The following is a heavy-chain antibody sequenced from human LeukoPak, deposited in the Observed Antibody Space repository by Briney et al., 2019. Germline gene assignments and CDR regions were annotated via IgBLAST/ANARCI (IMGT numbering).Heavy chain of an antibody. D-gene: IGHD6-6*01. V-gene: IGHV1-69*04. CDR1: GGSFSSYA. CDR3: ARETYSSSTPRKNWFDP. J-gene: IGHJ5*02. CDR2: IIPILGIA. Sequence: SVKVSCKASGGSFSSYAISWVRQAPGQGLEWMGRIIPILGIANYAQKFQGRVTITADKSTSTAYMELSSLRSEDTAVYYCARETYSSSTPRKNWFDPWGQGTLVTVSS.